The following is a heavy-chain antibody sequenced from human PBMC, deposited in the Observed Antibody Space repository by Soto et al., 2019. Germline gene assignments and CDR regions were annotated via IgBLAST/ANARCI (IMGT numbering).Heavy chain of an antibody. J-gene: IGHJ5*02. V-gene: IGHV3-23*01. CDR3: ARKVSYDSRGLNGVDP. Sequence: GGSLRLSCTASGFTFSSYAMSWVRQAPGKGLEWVSVIGGSGGSIHYADSVKGRFSISRDDSKNTLYLQMNSLRAEDTAVYYCARKVSYDSRGLNGVDPWGQGTLVTVSS. CDR2: IGGSGGSI. D-gene: IGHD3-22*01. CDR1: GFTFSSYA.